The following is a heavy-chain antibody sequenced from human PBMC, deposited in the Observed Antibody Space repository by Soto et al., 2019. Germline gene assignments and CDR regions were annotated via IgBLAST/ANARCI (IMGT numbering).Heavy chain of an antibody. V-gene: IGHV4-59*08. CDR1: GGSISSYY. J-gene: IGHJ4*02. Sequence: SETLSLTCTVSGGSISSYYWSWIRQPPGKGLEWIGYIYYSGSTNSNPSLKSRVTISVDTSKNQFSLKLSSVTAADTAVYYCASMQAYSSSSPFDYWGQGTLVTVSS. CDR2: IYYSGST. CDR3: ASMQAYSSSSPFDY. D-gene: IGHD6-13*01.